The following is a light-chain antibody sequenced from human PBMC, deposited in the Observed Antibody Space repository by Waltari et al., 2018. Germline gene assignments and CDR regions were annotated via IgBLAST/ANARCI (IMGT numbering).Light chain of an antibody. CDR3: QQYSGYSGP. CDR2: DAS. J-gene: IGKJ4*01. V-gene: IGKV1-5*01. Sequence: DIQMTQFPSTLSASGGARVTIPCRASQRISRWLAWDQQKPGKAPKVLIYDASTLESGVPSRFSGSGSGTEFTLAISSLQPDDFATYYCQQYSGYSGPFGGGTKVEIK. CDR1: QRISRW.